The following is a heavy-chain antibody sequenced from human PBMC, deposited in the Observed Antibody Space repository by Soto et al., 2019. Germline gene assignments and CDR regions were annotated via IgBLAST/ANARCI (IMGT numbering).Heavy chain of an antibody. V-gene: IGHV1-18*04. Sequence: ASVKVSCKASGYTFTSYGISWVRQAPGQGLEWMGWISAYNGNTNYAQKLQGRVTMTTDTSTSTAYMELRSLRSDDTAVYYCARDPGIVVYYYYYGMDVWGQGXTVTVSS. CDR3: ARDPGIVVYYYYYGMDV. J-gene: IGHJ6*02. CDR2: ISAYNGNT. CDR1: GYTFTSYG. D-gene: IGHD3-22*01.